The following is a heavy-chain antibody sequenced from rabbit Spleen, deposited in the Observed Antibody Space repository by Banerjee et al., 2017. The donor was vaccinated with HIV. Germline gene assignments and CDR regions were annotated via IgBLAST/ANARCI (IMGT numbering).Heavy chain of an antibody. D-gene: IGHD3-1*01. CDR3: VRDTWAFNL. CDR2: IDPVFGTT. J-gene: IGHJ4*01. Sequence: QEQLVESGGDLVQPGGSLKLSCTASGFDFSRDYMNWVRQAPGKGLEWIGYIDPVFGTTYYASWVNGRFSISRENTQNTVSLQMNSLTAADTATYFCVRDTWAFNLWGPGTLVTVS. CDR1: GFDFSRDY. V-gene: IGHV1S47*01.